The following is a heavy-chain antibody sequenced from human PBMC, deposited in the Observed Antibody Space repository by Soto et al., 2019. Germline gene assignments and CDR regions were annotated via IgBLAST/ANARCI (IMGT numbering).Heavy chain of an antibody. CDR3: ARVRWEAIFDY. CDR2: IKQDGSEK. CDR1: GFTFSSYW. Sequence: GGSLRLSCAASGFTFSSYWMSWVRQAPGKGLEWVANIKQDGSEKYYVDSVKGRFTISRDNAKNSLYLQMNSLRAKDTAVYYCARVRWEAIFDYWSQGTLVTVSS. J-gene: IGHJ4*02. V-gene: IGHV3-7*01. D-gene: IGHD1-26*01.